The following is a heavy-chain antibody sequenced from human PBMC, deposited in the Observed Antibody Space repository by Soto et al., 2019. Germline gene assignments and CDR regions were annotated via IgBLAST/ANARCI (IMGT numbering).Heavy chain of an antibody. D-gene: IGHD2-21*02. CDR3: AKGDIVVVTATDYYYGMDV. J-gene: IGHJ6*02. V-gene: IGHV3-30*18. CDR2: ISYDGSNK. Sequence: GVSLRLSCAASGFTFSSYGMHWVREAPGKGLEWVAVISYDGSNKYYADAVKGRFTIYRDNYKNTLYLQMHSLRAEDTAVYYCAKGDIVVVTATDYYYGMDVWGQGTTVNVS. CDR1: GFTFSSYG.